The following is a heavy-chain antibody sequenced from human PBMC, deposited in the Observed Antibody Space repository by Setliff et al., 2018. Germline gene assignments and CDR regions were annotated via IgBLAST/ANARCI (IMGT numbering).Heavy chain of an antibody. CDR2: INPDSGDT. D-gene: IGHD4-17*01. V-gene: IGHV1-18*01. CDR3: ARDFEYGPTRFDY. Sequence: ASVKVSCKASGYTFTSYGISWVRQAPGQGLEWMGWINPDSGDTHSAQKFQGRVTMTRDTSINTAYMEPRSLRSDDTAVYYCARDFEYGPTRFDYWGQGTLVTVSS. J-gene: IGHJ4*02. CDR1: GYTFTSYG.